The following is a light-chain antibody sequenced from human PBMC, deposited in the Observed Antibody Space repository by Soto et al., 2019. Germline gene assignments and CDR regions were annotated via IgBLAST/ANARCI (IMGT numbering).Light chain of an antibody. Sequence: DIQMTQSPSSVSASVGERVTITCRASHVISSWLAWYQQKPGKAPKLLIYAASRLQSGVPSRFSGSESGADFTLTISSLQPEDVATYYCQQTNNFPYTFGQGTKLEIK. J-gene: IGKJ2*01. CDR3: QQTNNFPYT. CDR2: AAS. CDR1: HVISSW. V-gene: IGKV1-12*01.